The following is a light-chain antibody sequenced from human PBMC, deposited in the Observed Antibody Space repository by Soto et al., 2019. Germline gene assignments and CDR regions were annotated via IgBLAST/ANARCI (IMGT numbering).Light chain of an antibody. CDR3: QQYNNWPVT. J-gene: IGKJ1*01. CDR2: GAS. CDR1: QSVSTN. Sequence: EIVMTQSPATLSVSPGERATLSCRASQSVSTNLAWYQQKPGQAPRLLINGASTRATGVPARFSGSGSGTEFTLTISSLQSEDSAVYYCQQYNNWPVTFGQGTKVDIK. V-gene: IGKV3-15*01.